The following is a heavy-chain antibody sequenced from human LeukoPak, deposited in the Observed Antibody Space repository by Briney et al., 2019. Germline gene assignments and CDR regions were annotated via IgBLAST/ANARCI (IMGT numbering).Heavy chain of an antibody. CDR3: ANLRITIFGWEGYMDV. CDR1: GFTFSDYY. Sequence: GGSLRLSCAASGFTFSDYYMSWIRQAPGKGLEWVSYISSSGSTIYYADSVKGRFTISRDNAKNSLYLQMNSLRAEDTAVYYCANLRITIFGWEGYMDVWGKGTTVTVSS. CDR2: ISSSGSTI. V-gene: IGHV3-11*04. D-gene: IGHD3-3*01. J-gene: IGHJ6*03.